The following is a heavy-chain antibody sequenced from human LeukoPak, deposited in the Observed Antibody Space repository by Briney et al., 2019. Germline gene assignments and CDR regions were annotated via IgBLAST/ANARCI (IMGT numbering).Heavy chain of an antibody. CDR3: ARMTSYPYWFDP. CDR2: IYYSGST. J-gene: IGHJ5*02. Sequence: SETLSLTCTVSGGSISSYYWSWIRQPPGKGLEWIGYIYYSGSTNYNPSLKSRVTISVDTSKTQFSLKVSSVTAADTAVYYCARMTSYPYWFDPWGQGTLVTVSS. CDR1: GGSISSYY. V-gene: IGHV4-59*01.